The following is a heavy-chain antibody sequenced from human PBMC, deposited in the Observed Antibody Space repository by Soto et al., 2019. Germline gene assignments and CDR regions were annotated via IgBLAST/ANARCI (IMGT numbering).Heavy chain of an antibody. Sequence: QVQLVESGGGVVQPGRSLRLSCAASGFTFSSYGMHWVRQAPGKGLEWVAVIWYDGSNKYYADSVKGRFTISRDNSKNXXYLQMNSLRAEDTAVYYCARDYYYDSSGSWGYFDYWGQGTLVTVSS. CDR2: IWYDGSNK. J-gene: IGHJ4*02. CDR3: ARDYYYDSSGSWGYFDY. CDR1: GFTFSSYG. V-gene: IGHV3-33*01. D-gene: IGHD3-22*01.